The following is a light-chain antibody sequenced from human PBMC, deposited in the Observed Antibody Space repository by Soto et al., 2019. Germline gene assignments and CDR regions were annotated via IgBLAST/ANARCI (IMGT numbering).Light chain of an antibody. J-gene: IGLJ3*02. V-gene: IGLV1-40*01. CDR2: DNR. CDR1: SSNTGAGYN. CDR3: QSYDSSLSGSWV. Sequence: QSVLTQPPSVSGAPGQRVTISCTGSSSNTGAGYNVHWYQQLPGTAPKLLIFDNRHRPSGVPDRFSGSKSGTSASLAITGLQAEDEGDYYCQSYDSSLSGSWVFGGGTKVT.